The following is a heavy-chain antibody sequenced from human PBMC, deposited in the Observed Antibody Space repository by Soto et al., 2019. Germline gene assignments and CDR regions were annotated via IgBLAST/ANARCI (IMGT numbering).Heavy chain of an antibody. CDR1: GGSISSGGYY. V-gene: IGHV4-30-4*08. CDR2: IYYSGST. D-gene: IGHD2-2*01. Sequence: SETLSLTCTVSGGSISSGGYYWSWIRQHPGKGLEWIGYIYYSGSTYYNPSLKSRVTISVDTSKNQFSLKLSSVTAADTAVYYCARDVYCSSTSCFRGLNYFDYWGQGTLVTVSS. J-gene: IGHJ4*02. CDR3: ARDVYCSSTSCFRGLNYFDY.